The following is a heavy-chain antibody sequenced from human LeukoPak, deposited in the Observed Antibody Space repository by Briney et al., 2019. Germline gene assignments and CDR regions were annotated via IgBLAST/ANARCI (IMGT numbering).Heavy chain of an antibody. CDR1: GFTFSSYW. Sequence: PGGSLRLSCAAPGFTFSSYWMSWVRQAPGKGLEWVANIKEDGSEKYYVDSVKGRFIISRDNGKNSMYLQMNSLRAEDTAVYYCARTDAFDIWGQGTMITVSS. CDR2: IKEDGSEK. V-gene: IGHV3-7*01. CDR3: ARTDAFDI. J-gene: IGHJ3*02.